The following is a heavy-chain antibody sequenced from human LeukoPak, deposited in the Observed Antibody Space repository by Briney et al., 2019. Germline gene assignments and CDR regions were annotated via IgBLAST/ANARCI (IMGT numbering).Heavy chain of an antibody. V-gene: IGHV3-74*01. J-gene: IGHJ3*02. CDR1: VFSFSYFW. Sequence: PGGSLRLSCAASVFSFSYFWMHWGRQAPGKGLVGVSRMKRDGSETSYADSVKGRFTISRDNAKNKLSLQMNSLRAEDTAVYYCTRELEYRGSPDDAFDIWGQGTMVTVSS. CDR3: TRELEYRGSPDDAFDI. D-gene: IGHD1-26*01. CDR2: MKRDGSET.